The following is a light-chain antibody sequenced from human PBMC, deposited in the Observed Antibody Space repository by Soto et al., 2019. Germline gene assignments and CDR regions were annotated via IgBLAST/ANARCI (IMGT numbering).Light chain of an antibody. J-gene: IGKJ2*01. CDR2: GAS. V-gene: IGKV3-20*01. CDR3: QQYGSSPPMYT. CDR1: QSVSSSY. Sequence: EIVLTQSPGTLSLSPGERATLSCRASQSVSSSYLAWYHQKPGQAPRLLIYGASSRATGIPDRFSGSGSGTDFPLTIHRLEPEDFAVYYCQQYGSSPPMYTFGQGTKLEIK.